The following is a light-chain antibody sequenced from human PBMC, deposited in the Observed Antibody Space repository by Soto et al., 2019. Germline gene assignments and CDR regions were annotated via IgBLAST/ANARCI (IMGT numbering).Light chain of an antibody. CDR3: SSYTSSSTRV. V-gene: IGLV2-14*03. J-gene: IGLJ1*01. CDR2: DVS. CDR1: SSDVGGYNY. Sequence: QSALTQPASVSGSPGQSITISCTGTSSDVGGYNYVSWYQQHPDKAPKLMIYDVSNRPSGVSNRFSGSKSGNTASLTSSGLQADDEADYYCSSYTSSSTRVFGTGTKLTVL.